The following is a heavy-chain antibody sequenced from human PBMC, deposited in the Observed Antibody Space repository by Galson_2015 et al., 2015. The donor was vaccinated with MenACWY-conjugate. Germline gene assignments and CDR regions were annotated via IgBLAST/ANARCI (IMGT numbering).Heavy chain of an antibody. CDR2: ISSSSSTI. CDR3: ARVPGYSYGYYDW. Sequence: SLRLSCAASGFTFSTYSMNWVRHAPGKGLEWVSYISSSSSTIYYADSVKGRFTISRDNAKNSLYLQMNTLRDEDTAVYYCARVPGYSYGYYDWWGQGTLVTVSS. CDR1: GFTFSTYS. D-gene: IGHD5-18*01. J-gene: IGHJ4*02. V-gene: IGHV3-48*02.